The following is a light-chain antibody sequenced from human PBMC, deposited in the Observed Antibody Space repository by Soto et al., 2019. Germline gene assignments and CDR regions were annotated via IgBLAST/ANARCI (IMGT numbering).Light chain of an antibody. J-gene: IGLJ2*01. V-gene: IGLV4-69*01. CDR3: HTWGAGIQV. Sequence: QPVLTQSPSASASLGASVKLTCTLSSGHSSYAIAWHQQQPEKGPRYLMKLNSDGSHSKGDGIPDRFSGSSSGAERYLTISSHQPDDEADNYCHTWGAGIQVFGGGTPLTVL. CDR2: LNSDGSH. CDR1: SGHSSYA.